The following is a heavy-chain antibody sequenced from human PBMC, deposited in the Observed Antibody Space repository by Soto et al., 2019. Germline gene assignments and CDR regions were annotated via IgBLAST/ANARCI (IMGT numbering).Heavy chain of an antibody. D-gene: IGHD2-21*02. CDR3: AKGGAPGRLLLIFDY. J-gene: IGHJ4*02. V-gene: IGHV3-23*01. CDR2: ISGSGGST. CDR1: GFTFSSYA. Sequence: GGSLRLSCAASGFTFSSYAMSWVRQAPGKGLEWVSAISGSGGSTYYADSVKGRFTISRDNSKNTLYLQMNSLRAEDTAVYYCAKGGAPGRLLLIFDYWGQGTLVTVSS.